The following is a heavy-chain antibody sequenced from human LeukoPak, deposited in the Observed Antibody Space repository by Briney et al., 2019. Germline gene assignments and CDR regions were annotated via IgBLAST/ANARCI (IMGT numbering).Heavy chain of an antibody. CDR2: ISGSGGST. V-gene: IGHV3-23*01. CDR1: GFTFSSYS. Sequence: GGSLRLSCAASGFTFSSYSMNWVRQAPGKGLEWVSAISGSGGSTYYADSVKGRFTISRDNSKNTLYLQMNSLRAEDTAVYYCAKDGEFNWAYYFDYWGQGTLVTVSS. D-gene: IGHD7-27*01. CDR3: AKDGEFNWAYYFDY. J-gene: IGHJ4*02.